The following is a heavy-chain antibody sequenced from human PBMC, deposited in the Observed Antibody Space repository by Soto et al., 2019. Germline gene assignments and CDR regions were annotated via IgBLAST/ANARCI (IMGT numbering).Heavy chain of an antibody. Sequence: SETLSLTCAVYGGSFSGYCWSWIRQPPGKGLEWIGEINHSGSTNYNPSLKSRVTISVDTSKNQFSLKLSSVTAADTAVYYCARGEAVVVTSGTYYYYYGMDVWGQGTTVTVSS. CDR2: INHSGST. CDR3: ARGEAVVVTSGTYYYYYGMDV. J-gene: IGHJ6*02. D-gene: IGHD2-21*02. V-gene: IGHV4-34*01. CDR1: GGSFSGYC.